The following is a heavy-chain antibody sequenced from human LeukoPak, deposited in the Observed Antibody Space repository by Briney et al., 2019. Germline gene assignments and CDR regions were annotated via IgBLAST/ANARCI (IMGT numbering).Heavy chain of an antibody. CDR1: GGSISSYY. V-gene: IGHV4-59*08. CDR3: ARQKRGYSYGYDY. D-gene: IGHD5-18*01. CDR2: IYYSGST. Sequence: PPETLSLTCTVSGGSISSYYWSWIRQPPGKGLEWIGYIYYSGSTNYNPSLKSRVTISVDTSKNQFSLKLSSVTAADTAVYYCARQKRGYSYGYDYWGQGTLVTVSS. J-gene: IGHJ4*02.